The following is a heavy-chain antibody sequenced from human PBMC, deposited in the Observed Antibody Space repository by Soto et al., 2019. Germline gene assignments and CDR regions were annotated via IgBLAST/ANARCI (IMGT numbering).Heavy chain of an antibody. V-gene: IGHV2-26*01. CDR2: IFSNDEK. D-gene: IGHD6-19*01. Sequence: HVTLKESGPVLVKPTETLTLTCTVSGFSLSNGKVGVSWIRQPPGKALEWLAHIFSNDEKSYRTSLKSRLTISEDTSKRQVVLTMTNVDTVDTATYYCARILFGRSVAGGYFYMDVWGKGTTVTVSS. CDR1: GFSLSNGKVG. CDR3: ARILFGRSVAGGYFYMDV. J-gene: IGHJ6*03.